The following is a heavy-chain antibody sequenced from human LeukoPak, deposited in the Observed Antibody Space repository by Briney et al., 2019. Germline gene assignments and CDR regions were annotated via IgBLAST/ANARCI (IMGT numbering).Heavy chain of an antibody. CDR2: ITSDGSSS. J-gene: IGHJ4*02. D-gene: IGHD6-13*01. V-gene: IGHV3-23*01. Sequence: GGFLRLSCTASGFTFSSHDLSWVRQAPGKGLEWVSSITSDGSSSFYADSVKGRFTISRDNPKNTLYLQMNSLRAEDTAVYYCAKGPPFSSTWYFDFWAQGALVTVSS. CDR3: AKGPPFSSTWYFDF. CDR1: GFTFSSHD.